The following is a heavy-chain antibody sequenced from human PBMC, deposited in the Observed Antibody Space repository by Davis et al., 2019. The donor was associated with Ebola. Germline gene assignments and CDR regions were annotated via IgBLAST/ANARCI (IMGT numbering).Heavy chain of an antibody. D-gene: IGHD4-17*01. CDR1: GFTFSSYG. CDR3: ARDPVTVTSFDY. V-gene: IGHV3-33*01. Sequence: GESLKISCAASGFTFSSYGMHWVRQAPGKGLEWVAVIWYDGSNKYYADSVKGRFTISRDNSKNTLYLQMNSLRAEDTAVYYCARDPVTVTSFDYWGQGTLVIVSS. J-gene: IGHJ4*02. CDR2: IWYDGSNK.